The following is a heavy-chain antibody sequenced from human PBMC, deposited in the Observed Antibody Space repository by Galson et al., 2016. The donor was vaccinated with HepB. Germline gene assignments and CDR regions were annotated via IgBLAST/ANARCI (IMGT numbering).Heavy chain of an antibody. CDR1: GFTFSSYW. Sequence: SLRLSCAASGFTFSSYWMHWVRQSPEEGLVWVSHINSDGSTTAYAASVKGRFTISRDNAKKTLYLQMNSLRVEDTAVYYCARDFGYCSSTSCYKGGLFYYYGMDVWGQGTTVTVSS. D-gene: IGHD2-2*02. CDR3: ARDFGYCSSTSCYKGGLFYYYGMDV. J-gene: IGHJ6*02. V-gene: IGHV3-74*01. CDR2: INSDGSTT.